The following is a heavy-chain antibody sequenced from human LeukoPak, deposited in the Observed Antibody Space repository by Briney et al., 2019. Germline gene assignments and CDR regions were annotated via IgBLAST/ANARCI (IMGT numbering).Heavy chain of an antibody. Sequence: GGSLRLSCAASGFXFSTSAMNWVRQAPGKGLEWVSSISSSSSYIFYADSVKGRVTISRDNAKNPVYLQMNSLTAEDTAVYYCARDWLAPYFDYWGQGTLVTVSS. CDR1: GFXFSTSA. CDR2: ISSSSSYI. D-gene: IGHD5-12*01. J-gene: IGHJ4*02. V-gene: IGHV3-21*01. CDR3: ARDWLAPYFDY.